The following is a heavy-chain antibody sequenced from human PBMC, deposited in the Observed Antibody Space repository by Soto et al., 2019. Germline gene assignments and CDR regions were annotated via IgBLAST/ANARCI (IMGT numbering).Heavy chain of an antibody. CDR2: INPNSGVT. J-gene: IGHJ6*02. CDR3: ARDLMRDQDV. D-gene: IGHD2-8*01. Sequence: QVQLVQSGAEVKKPGASMRVSCKASGYTFTAYYIHWVRQAPGQGLEWMGWINPNSGVTNYAQKFQGRVTMTRDTSISTVYMELSRLRSDDTAVYYCARDLMRDQDVWGQGTTVTVSS. CDR1: GYTFTAYY. V-gene: IGHV1-2*02.